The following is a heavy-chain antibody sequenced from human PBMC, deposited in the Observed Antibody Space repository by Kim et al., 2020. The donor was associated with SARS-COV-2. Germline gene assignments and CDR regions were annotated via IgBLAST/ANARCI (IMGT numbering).Heavy chain of an antibody. CDR2: ITDSGRTQ. D-gene: IGHD3-16*01. Sequence: GGSLRLSCAASGFNFRNYFMNWVRQAPGKGPVWISRITDSGRTQNYADSVKGRFTTSRDNTKNTLDLEMTSLRAEDTAIYYCARDGGFTNHDWYFDLWGRGILVTVSS. CDR3: ARDGGFTNHDWYFDL. V-gene: IGHV3-74*01. CDR1: GFNFRNYF. J-gene: IGHJ2*01.